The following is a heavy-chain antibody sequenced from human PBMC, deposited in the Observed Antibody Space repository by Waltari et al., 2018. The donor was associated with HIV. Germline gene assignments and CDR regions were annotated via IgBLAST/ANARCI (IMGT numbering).Heavy chain of an antibody. CDR2: ISATNENT. CDR3: ARGSSDSGSSHFDY. V-gene: IGHV1-18*04. CDR1: GYSYRTSH. D-gene: IGHD3-10*01. Sequence: QVLLVQSGSEVKNIGASVTVSCQASGYSYRTSHITWVRQAPGQGFEWLGWISATNENTKFAQRLQGRISMTTDTITRTAYMEVRNLRSDGTAIYYCARGSSDSGSSHFDYWGQGTPVTVSS. J-gene: IGHJ4*02.